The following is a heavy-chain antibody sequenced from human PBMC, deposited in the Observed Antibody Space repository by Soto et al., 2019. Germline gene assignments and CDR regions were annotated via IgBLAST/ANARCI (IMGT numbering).Heavy chain of an antibody. Sequence: SETLSLTCTVSGGSISSGGYYWSWIRQHPGKGLEWIGYIYYSGSTYYNPSLKSRVTISVDTSKNQFSLKLSSVTAADTAVYYCARSRAHCSSTSCYGSDYWGQGTLVTVSS. CDR3: ARSRAHCSSTSCYGSDY. CDR2: IYYSGST. CDR1: GGSISSGGYY. D-gene: IGHD2-2*01. V-gene: IGHV4-31*03. J-gene: IGHJ4*02.